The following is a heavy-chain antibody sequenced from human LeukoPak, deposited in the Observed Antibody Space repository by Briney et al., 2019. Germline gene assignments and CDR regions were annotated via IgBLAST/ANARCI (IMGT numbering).Heavy chain of an antibody. V-gene: IGHV1-69*05. CDR3: ASSVEMATINFDY. J-gene: IGHJ4*02. CDR2: IIPIFGTA. CDR1: GYTFTSYD. Sequence: ASVKVSCKASGYTFTSYDINWVRQATGQGLEWMGRIIPIFGTANYAQKFQGRVTITTDESTSTAYMELSSLRSEDTAVYYCASSVEMATINFDYWGQGTLVTVSS. D-gene: IGHD5-24*01.